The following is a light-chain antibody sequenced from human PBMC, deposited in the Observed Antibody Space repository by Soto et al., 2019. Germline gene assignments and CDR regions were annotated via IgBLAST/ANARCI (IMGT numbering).Light chain of an antibody. Sequence: QSVLTQPPSVSGAPGQRVTISCIGSSSNIGAGYDVHWYHQLPGTAPKLLIYGNSNRPSGVPDRFSGSKSGTSASLAITGLQAEDEADYYCQSYDSSLSAVVFGGGTKLTVL. V-gene: IGLV1-40*01. CDR2: GNS. CDR3: QSYDSSLSAVV. CDR1: SSNIGAGYD. J-gene: IGLJ2*01.